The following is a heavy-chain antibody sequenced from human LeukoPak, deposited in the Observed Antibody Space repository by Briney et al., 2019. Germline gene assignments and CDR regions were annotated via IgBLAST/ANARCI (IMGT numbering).Heavy chain of an antibody. V-gene: IGHV3-7*01. Sequence: PGGSLRLSCAASGFTFSGYWMSWVRQAPGKGLEWVANIKQDGSDKYYVNSVKGRFTISRDNAKNSLYLQMNSLRAEDTGVYYCARVGGTYIIDYWGQGTLVTVSS. CDR2: IKQDGSDK. D-gene: IGHD3-16*01. CDR1: GFTFSGYW. CDR3: ARVGGTYIIDY. J-gene: IGHJ4*02.